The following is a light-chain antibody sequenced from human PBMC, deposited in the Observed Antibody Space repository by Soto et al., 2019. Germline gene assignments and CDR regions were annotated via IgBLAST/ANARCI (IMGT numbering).Light chain of an antibody. J-gene: IGKJ5*01. CDR2: DAS. CDR3: QQYNSYIT. CDR1: QTISVS. Sequence: IQMTQSPSTLSASVGDTVTITCRASQTISVSLAWYQQKPGKAPNLLIYDASTLQGGVPSRFSGSGSGTEFTLTISSLQPDDFATYYCQQYNSYITFGQGTRLEIK. V-gene: IGKV1-5*01.